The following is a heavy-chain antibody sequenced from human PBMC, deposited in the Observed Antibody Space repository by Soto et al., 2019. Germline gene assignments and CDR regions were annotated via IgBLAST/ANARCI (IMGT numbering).Heavy chain of an antibody. CDR1: GYTFTNFG. J-gene: IGHJ4*02. Sequence: QVQLVQSGAEVKKPGASVKVSCKASGYTFTNFGISWVRQAPGQGLEWMGWISAYNGNTNYAQNXQXXXTXXTDTSTSTAYMELRSLRSDDTAVYYCARGGPPIDYWGQGTLVTVSS. CDR3: ARGGPPIDY. CDR2: ISAYNGNT. D-gene: IGHD3-16*01. V-gene: IGHV1-18*01.